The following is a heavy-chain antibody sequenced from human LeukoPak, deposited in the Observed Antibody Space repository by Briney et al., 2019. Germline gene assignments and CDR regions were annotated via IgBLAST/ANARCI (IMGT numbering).Heavy chain of an antibody. CDR1: GFTFSSYA. D-gene: IGHD7-27*01. CDR3: ASNWDFDY. CDR2: ISSNGGST. V-gene: IGHV3-64*01. J-gene: IGHJ4*02. Sequence: GGSLRLSCAASGFTFSSYAMHWVRQAPGKGLEYVSAISSNGGSTYYANSVKGRFTISRDNSKNTLYLQMGSLRAEDMAVYYCASNWDFDYWGQGTLVTVSS.